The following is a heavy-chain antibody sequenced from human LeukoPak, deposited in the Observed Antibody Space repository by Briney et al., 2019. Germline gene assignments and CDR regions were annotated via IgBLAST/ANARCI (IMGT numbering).Heavy chain of an antibody. J-gene: IGHJ4*02. D-gene: IGHD5-18*01. CDR3: ARAVQLWAESDY. CDR1: GFTFSSYW. V-gene: IGHV3-74*01. CDR2: INSDGSST. Sequence: GGSLRLSCAASGFTFSSYWMHWVRQAPGKGLVWVSRINSDGSSTSYADSVKGRFTISRDNAKNTLYLQMNSLRTEDTAVYYCARAVQLWAESDYWGQGTLVTVSS.